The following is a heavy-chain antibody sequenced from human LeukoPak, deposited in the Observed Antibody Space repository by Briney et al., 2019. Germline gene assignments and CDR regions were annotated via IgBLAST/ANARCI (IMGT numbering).Heavy chain of an antibody. CDR3: ARKRIAAAGSSDY. Sequence: PGGSLRLSCAASGFTFSNYAMSWVRQAPGKGLEWVSAISGSAGSTYYADSVKGQFTISRDNSKNTLYLEMNSLRAEDTAVYYCARKRIAAAGSSDYWGQGTLVTVSS. CDR1: GFTFSNYA. V-gene: IGHV3-23*01. J-gene: IGHJ4*02. D-gene: IGHD6-13*01. CDR2: ISGSAGST.